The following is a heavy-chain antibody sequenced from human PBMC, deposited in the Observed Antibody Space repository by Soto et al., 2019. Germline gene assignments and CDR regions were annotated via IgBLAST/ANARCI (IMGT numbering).Heavy chain of an antibody. CDR2: INPNSGGT. J-gene: IGHJ6*02. CDR3: ARDRATITFGYYYGMDV. V-gene: IGHV1-2*04. Sequence: QVQLVQSGAEVKKPGASVKVSCKASGYTFTGYYMHWVRQAPGQGLEWMGWINPNSGGTNYAQKFQGWVTMTRDTSISPDYMELSRLRSDDTAVYYCARDRATITFGYYYGMDVWGQGTTVTVSS. D-gene: IGHD3-16*01. CDR1: GYTFTGYY.